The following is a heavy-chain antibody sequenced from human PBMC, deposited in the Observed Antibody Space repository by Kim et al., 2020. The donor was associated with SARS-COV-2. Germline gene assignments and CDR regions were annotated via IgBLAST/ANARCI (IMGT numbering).Heavy chain of an antibody. CDR2: INHSGST. V-gene: IGHV4-34*01. CDR1: GGSFSGYY. J-gene: IGHJ3*02. CDR3: ARGFLEWFSVAFDI. D-gene: IGHD3-3*01. Sequence: SETLSLTCAVYGGSFSGYYWSWIRQPPGKGLEWIGEINHSGSTNYNPSLKSRVTISVDTSKNQFSLKLSSVTAADTAVYYCARGFLEWFSVAFDIWGQGTMVTVSS.